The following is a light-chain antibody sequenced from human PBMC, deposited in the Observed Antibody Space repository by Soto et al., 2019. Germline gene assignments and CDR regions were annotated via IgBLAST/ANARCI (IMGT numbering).Light chain of an antibody. CDR2: DVT. Sequence: QSALTQPRSVSGSPGQSVTISCTGTSSNVGGYSYVSWYQQHPGIAPQLITYDVTKRPSGVPDRFSGSKSGNTASLTISGLQAEDESDYYCCSYAGSYSWVFGGGTKLTVL. CDR3: CSYAGSYSWV. CDR1: SSNVGGYSY. J-gene: IGLJ3*02. V-gene: IGLV2-11*01.